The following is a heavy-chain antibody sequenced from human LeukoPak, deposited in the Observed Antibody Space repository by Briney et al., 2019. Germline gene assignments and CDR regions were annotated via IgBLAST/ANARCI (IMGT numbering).Heavy chain of an antibody. Sequence: PGGSLRLSCAASGSTFSSYEMNWVRQAPGKGLEWVSYISSSGSTIYYADSVKGRFTISRDNAKNSLYLQMNSLRAEDTAVYYCASLNGDFDYWGQGTLVTVSS. CDR3: ASLNGDFDY. CDR1: GSTFSSYE. CDR2: ISSSGSTI. J-gene: IGHJ4*02. V-gene: IGHV3-48*03.